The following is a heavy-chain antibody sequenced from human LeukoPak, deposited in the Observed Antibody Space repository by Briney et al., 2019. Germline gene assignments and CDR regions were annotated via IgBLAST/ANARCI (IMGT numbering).Heavy chain of an antibody. CDR1: GFTVSSNY. CDR2: IYSGGST. J-gene: IGHJ6*02. D-gene: IGHD3-22*01. CDR3: ARVRVEDYYDGKGHYYYGMDV. Sequence: GGSLRLSCAASGFTVSSNYMSWVRQAPGKGLEWVSVIYSGGSTYYADSVKGRFTISRDNSKNTLYLQMNSLRAEDTAVYYCARVRVEDYYDGKGHYYYGMDVWGQGTTVTVSS. V-gene: IGHV3-66*01.